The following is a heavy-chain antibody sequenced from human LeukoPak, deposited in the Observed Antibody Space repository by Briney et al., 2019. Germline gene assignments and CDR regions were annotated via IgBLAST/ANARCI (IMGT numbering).Heavy chain of an antibody. Sequence: GGSLRLSCAASGFPLSDAWMNWVRQAPGKGLEWVSYISSSGSTIYYADSVKGRFTISRDNAKNSLYLRMNSLRAEDTAVYYCARAHSSSWYREYFQHWGQGTLVTVSS. V-gene: IGHV3-11*01. CDR2: ISSSGSTI. CDR3: ARAHSSSWYREYFQH. D-gene: IGHD6-13*01. CDR1: GFPLSDAW. J-gene: IGHJ1*01.